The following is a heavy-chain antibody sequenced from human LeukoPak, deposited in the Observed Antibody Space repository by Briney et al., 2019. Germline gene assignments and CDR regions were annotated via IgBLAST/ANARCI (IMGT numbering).Heavy chain of an antibody. V-gene: IGHV1-46*01. Sequence: ASVKVSCKASGGTFSSYAISWVRQAPGQGLEWMGIINPSGGSTSYAQKFQGRVTMTRDMSTSTVYMELSSLRSEDTAVYYCARDYYYDSSGYAFDIWGQGTMVTVSS. CDR1: GGTFSSYA. D-gene: IGHD3-22*01. CDR3: ARDYYYDSSGYAFDI. CDR2: INPSGGST. J-gene: IGHJ3*02.